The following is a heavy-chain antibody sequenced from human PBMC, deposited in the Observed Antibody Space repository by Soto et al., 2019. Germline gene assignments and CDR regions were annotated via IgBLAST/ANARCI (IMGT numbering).Heavy chain of an antibody. D-gene: IGHD5-18*01. CDR2: INHSGST. CDR3: ASLDTAIFY. CDR1: GGSFSGYY. J-gene: IGHJ4*02. V-gene: IGHV4-34*01. Sequence: SETLSLTCAVYGGSFSGYYWSWIRQPPGKGLEWIGEINHSGSTNYNPSLKSRVTISVDTSKNQFSLKLSSVTAADTAVYYCASLDTAIFYWGQGTLVTVSS.